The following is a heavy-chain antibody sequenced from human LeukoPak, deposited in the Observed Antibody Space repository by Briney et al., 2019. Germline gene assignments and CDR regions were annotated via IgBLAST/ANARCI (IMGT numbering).Heavy chain of an antibody. CDR2: IKSKTDGGTT. D-gene: IGHD3-10*01. CDR3: TLPWGSGSYYDY. CDR1: GFTFSNAW. V-gene: IGHV3-15*01. J-gene: IGHJ4*02. Sequence: QSGGSLRLSCAASGFTFSNAWLNWVRQAPGKGLEWVGHIKSKTDGGTTDYAAPVKGRFTISRDDSKNTLFLQMNSLKTEDTAVYYCTLPWGSGSYYDYWGQGTLVTVSS.